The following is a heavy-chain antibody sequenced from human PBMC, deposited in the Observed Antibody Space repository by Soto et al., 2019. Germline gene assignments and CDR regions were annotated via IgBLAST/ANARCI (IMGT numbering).Heavy chain of an antibody. Sequence: EVQLVESGGGLVQPGGSLRLSCAASGFTFSDHYMDWVRQAPGKGLEWVGRTRNKANSYTTEYAASVKGRFTISRDDSKNSLYLQMNSLKTEDTAVYYCARAEVGATTYWGQGTLVIVSS. CDR2: TRNKANSYTT. CDR1: GFTFSDHY. V-gene: IGHV3-72*01. CDR3: ARAEVGATTY. J-gene: IGHJ4*02. D-gene: IGHD1-26*01.